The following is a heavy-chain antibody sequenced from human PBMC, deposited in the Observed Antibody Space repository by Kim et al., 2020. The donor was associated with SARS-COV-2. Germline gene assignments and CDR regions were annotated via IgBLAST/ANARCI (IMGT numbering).Heavy chain of an antibody. D-gene: IGHD2-15*01. V-gene: IGHV3-23*01. Sequence: GGSLRLSCAASGFTFSSYAMSWVRQAPGKGLEWVSAISGSGGSTYYADSVKGRFTISRDNSKNTLYLQMNSLRAEDTAVYYCAKDLEEYGGNGEYFWYFDLWGRGTLVTVSS. CDR2: ISGSGGST. CDR3: AKDLEEYGGNGEYFWYFDL. CDR1: GFTFSSYA. J-gene: IGHJ2*01.